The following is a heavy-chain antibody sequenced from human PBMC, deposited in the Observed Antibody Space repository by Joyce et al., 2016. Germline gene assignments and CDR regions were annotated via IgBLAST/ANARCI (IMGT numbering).Heavy chain of an antibody. CDR3: ARGGYYGPYYFDY. Sequence: QVQLVQSGAEVKKPGASVKVSCKASGYTFTGYYLHWVRQAPGQGLERMGGIYPNSGGTNYAKKFKGRVTMTRDTSISTAYMELSRLRSDDTAVYYCARGGYYGPYYFDYWGQGTLVTVSS. CDR1: GYTFTGYY. CDR2: IYPNSGGT. J-gene: IGHJ4*02. V-gene: IGHV1-2*02. D-gene: IGHD3-3*01.